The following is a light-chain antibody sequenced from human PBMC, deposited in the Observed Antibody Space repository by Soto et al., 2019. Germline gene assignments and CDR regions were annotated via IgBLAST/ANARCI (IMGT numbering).Light chain of an antibody. CDR3: QQYNNWPLT. CDR2: AAS. CDR1: QIVSSD. Sequence: EIVLTQSPATLALSAWERATLSCMASQIVSSDLAWYQQKPGQPPRLLIYAASARATGIPARFSGSGSGTEFTLTISSLQSEDFAVYYCQQYNNWPLTFGGGTKVDIK. J-gene: IGKJ4*01. V-gene: IGKV3-15*01.